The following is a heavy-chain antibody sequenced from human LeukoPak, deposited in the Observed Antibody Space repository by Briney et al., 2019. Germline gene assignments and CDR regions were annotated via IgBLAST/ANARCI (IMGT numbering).Heavy chain of an antibody. CDR2: IYYSGST. Sequence: PSETLSLTCTVSGGSISSYYWSWIRQPPGKGLEWIGYIYYSGSTNYNPSLKSRVTISVDTSKNQFSLKLSSVTAADTAVYYCARGGNVWFGEFQNYYFDYWGQGTLVTVSS. D-gene: IGHD3-10*01. J-gene: IGHJ4*02. V-gene: IGHV4-59*01. CDR1: GGSISSYY. CDR3: ARGGNVWFGEFQNYYFDY.